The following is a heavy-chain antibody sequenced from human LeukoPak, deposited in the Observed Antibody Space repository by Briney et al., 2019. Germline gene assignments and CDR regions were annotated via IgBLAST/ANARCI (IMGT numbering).Heavy chain of an antibody. Sequence: GGSLRLSCAASGFTFSSYSMNWVRQAPGKGLEWVSSISSSSSYIYYADSVKGRFTISRDNAKNSLYLQMNSLRAEDTAVYYCASPGGSYYFDYWGQGTLVTVSS. D-gene: IGHD3-10*01. CDR1: GFTFSSYS. V-gene: IGHV3-21*01. CDR3: ASPGGSYYFDY. J-gene: IGHJ4*02. CDR2: ISSSSSYI.